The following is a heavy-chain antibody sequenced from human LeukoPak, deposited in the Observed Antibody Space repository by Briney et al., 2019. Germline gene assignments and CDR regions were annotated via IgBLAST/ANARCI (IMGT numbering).Heavy chain of an antibody. CDR3: ARDRAGRSSGQLDFFDY. J-gene: IGHJ4*02. Sequence: SETLSLTCTVSGGSISSYYWSWIRQPPGKGLEWIGYIYYSGSTNYNPSLKSRVTISVDTSKNQFSLKLSSVTAADTAVYYCARDRAGRSSGQLDFFDYWGQGTLVTVSS. V-gene: IGHV4-59*01. CDR2: IYYSGST. D-gene: IGHD6-19*01. CDR1: GGSISSYY.